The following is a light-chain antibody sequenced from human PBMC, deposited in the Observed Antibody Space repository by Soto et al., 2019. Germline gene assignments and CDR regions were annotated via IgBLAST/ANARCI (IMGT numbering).Light chain of an antibody. CDR2: DTS. CDR1: TGAVTSNHH. V-gene: IGLV7-46*01. CDR3: VLSYNAARV. Sequence: QTVVTQEPSLTVSPGGTVTLTCGSSTGAVTSNHHPYWFQQKAGQAPRTLIYDTSNKHSWTPARFSGSLLGDKAALTLSGAQPEDEAQYYCVLSYNAARVFGGGTKLTVL. J-gene: IGLJ2*01.